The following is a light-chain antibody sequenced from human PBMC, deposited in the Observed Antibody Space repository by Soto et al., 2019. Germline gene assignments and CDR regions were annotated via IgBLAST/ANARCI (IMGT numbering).Light chain of an antibody. CDR3: QKYGSSPRT. V-gene: IGKV3-20*01. CDR1: QSVSSNY. CDR2: GTA. J-gene: IGKJ1*01. Sequence: EIVLTQSPGTLSFSPGERATLSCRASQSVSSNYLAWYQQKPGQAPRLLIYGTASRATGIPTRFSGSGSGPDFAVTISRLEPEDFAMYYCQKYGSSPRTFGRGTKVELK.